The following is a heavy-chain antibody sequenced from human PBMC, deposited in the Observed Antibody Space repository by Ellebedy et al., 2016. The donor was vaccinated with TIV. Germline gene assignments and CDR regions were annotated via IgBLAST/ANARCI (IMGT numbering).Heavy chain of an antibody. CDR1: GRTFSSYA. D-gene: IGHD3-22*01. CDR2: ISAYNGNT. J-gene: IGHJ5*02. Sequence: AASVKVSCKASGRTFSSYAISWVRQATGQGLEWMGWISAYNGNTNHAQKLQGRVTMTTDTSTSTAYMELRSLRSDDTAVYYCARNRGVVNNWFDPWGQGTLVTVSS. CDR3: ARNRGVVNNWFDP. V-gene: IGHV1-18*01.